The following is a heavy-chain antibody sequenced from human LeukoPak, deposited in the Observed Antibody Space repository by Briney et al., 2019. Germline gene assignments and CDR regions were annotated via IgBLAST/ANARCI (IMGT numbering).Heavy chain of an antibody. CDR3: ARRPSVAGHRTFDY. Sequence: GASVKVSCKASGGTFSSYAISWVRQAPGQGLEWMGGIIPIFGTANYAQKFQGRVTITRDTSASTAYMELSSLRSEDTAVYYCARRPSVAGHRTFDYWGQGTLVTVSS. D-gene: IGHD6-19*01. V-gene: IGHV1-69*05. CDR1: GGTFSSYA. CDR2: IIPIFGTA. J-gene: IGHJ4*02.